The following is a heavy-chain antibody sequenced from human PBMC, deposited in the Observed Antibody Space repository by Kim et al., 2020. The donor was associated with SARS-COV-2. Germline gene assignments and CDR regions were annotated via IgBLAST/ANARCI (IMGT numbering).Heavy chain of an antibody. D-gene: IGHD3-16*01. CDR1: GYTFTGYY. CDR3: ARAPTFDSSLYFDY. CDR2: INPNSGGT. Sequence: ASVKVSCKASGYTFTGYYMHWVRQAPGQGLEWMGRINPNSGGTNYAQKFQGRVTMTRDTSISTAYMELSRLRSDDTAVYYCARAPTFDSSLYFDYWGQGTLVTVSS. J-gene: IGHJ4*02. V-gene: IGHV1-2*06.